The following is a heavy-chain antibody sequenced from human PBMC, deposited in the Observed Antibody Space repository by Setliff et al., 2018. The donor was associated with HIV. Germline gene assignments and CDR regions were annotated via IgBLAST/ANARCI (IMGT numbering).Heavy chain of an antibody. CDR3: AGLSVRRDYSYGMDV. D-gene: IGHD3-10*01. Sequence: SETLSLTCAVSGYSISIGYYWGWIRQPPGKGLEWIGNIYHSGSTYYNPSLKSRVTISVDTSKNRFSLKLSSVTAADTAVYYCAGLSVRRDYSYGMDVWGQGTTVTVSS. V-gene: IGHV4-38-2*01. J-gene: IGHJ6*02. CDR2: IYHSGST. CDR1: GYSISIGYY.